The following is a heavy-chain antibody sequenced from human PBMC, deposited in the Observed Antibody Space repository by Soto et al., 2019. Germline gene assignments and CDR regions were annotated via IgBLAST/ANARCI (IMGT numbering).Heavy chain of an antibody. CDR2: IKQDGSVK. J-gene: IGHJ4*02. CDR1: GFTFSNYG. D-gene: IGHD1-26*01. Sequence: EVQLVESGGGLVQPGGSLRLSCAASGFTFSNYGMNWVRQAPGKGLEWVANIKQDGSVKYYTDSVKGRFTISRDNAKNSLYLQMNSLRAEDTAVYYCARDGWSRGSFEYWGQGTLVTVSS. CDR3: ARDGWSRGSFEY. V-gene: IGHV3-7*01.